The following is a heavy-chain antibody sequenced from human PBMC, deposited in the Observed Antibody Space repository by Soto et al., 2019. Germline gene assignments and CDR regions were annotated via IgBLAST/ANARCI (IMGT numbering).Heavy chain of an antibody. CDR2: TSYDGDKK. V-gene: IGHV3-30-3*01. J-gene: IGHJ6*02. Sequence: GGSLRLSCAASGFTFDKFDMHWVRQAPGRGLQWLAVTSYDGDKKYYAASVKGRFTISRDNSNNTLHLQMNNLRDDDTAVYYCVREGGVPSTIGHYYYCMDVWGPGTARTVSS. D-gene: IGHD3-16*01. CDR1: GFTFDKFD. CDR3: VREGGVPSTIGHYYYCMDV.